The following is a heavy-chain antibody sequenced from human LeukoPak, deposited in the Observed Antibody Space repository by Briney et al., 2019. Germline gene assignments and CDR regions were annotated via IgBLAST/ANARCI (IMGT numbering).Heavy chain of an antibody. Sequence: SVKVSCKASGGTFSSYAISWVRQAPGQGLEWMGGIIPIFGTANYAQKFQGRVTITADESTSTAYMELSSLRSEDTAVYYCARVLCSGGSCYLGGPFDAFDIWGQGTMVTVSS. CDR3: ARVLCSGGSCYLGGPFDAFDI. CDR2: IIPIFGTA. V-gene: IGHV1-69*13. J-gene: IGHJ3*02. D-gene: IGHD2-15*01. CDR1: GGTFSSYA.